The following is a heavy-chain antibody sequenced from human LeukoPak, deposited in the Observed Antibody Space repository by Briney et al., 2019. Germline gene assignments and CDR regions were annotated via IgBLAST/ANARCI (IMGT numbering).Heavy chain of an antibody. D-gene: IGHD5-12*01. J-gene: IGHJ4*02. CDR2: ISGSGGST. CDR3: ACPLRGYSGYDTSGYYFDY. CDR1: GFTFSSYA. V-gene: IGHV3-23*01. Sequence: GGSLRLSCAASGFTFSSYAMSGVRQAPGKGLEWVSAISGSGGSTYYADSVKGWFTISRDNSKNTLYLQMNSLRAEDTAVYYCACPLRGYSGYDTSGYYFDYWGQGTLVTVSS.